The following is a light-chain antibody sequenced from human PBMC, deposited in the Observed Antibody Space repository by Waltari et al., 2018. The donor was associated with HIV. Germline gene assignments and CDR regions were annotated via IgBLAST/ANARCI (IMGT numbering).Light chain of an antibody. V-gene: IGKV1-39*01. CDR2: SAT. Sequence: DIRMTQSPSPLSASPGDRATITCRTSQIISKSLNWYRQKPGKAPQLLIYSATSLQRGVSSRFSGSGSASGTEFTLTINNFQPEDFATYYCQQSFMIPLTFGPGTKVDIK. CDR1: QIISKS. J-gene: IGKJ3*01. CDR3: QQSFMIPLT.